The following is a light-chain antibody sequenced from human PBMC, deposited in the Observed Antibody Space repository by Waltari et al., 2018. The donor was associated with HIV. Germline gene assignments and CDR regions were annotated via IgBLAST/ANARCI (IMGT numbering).Light chain of an antibody. CDR3: QQYGSSPQT. V-gene: IGKV3-20*01. CDR1: QSVSSTY. J-gene: IGKJ1*01. Sequence: LSLSPGDRATLSCRASQSVSSTYLAWYQQKPGQAPRLLIYGASSRATGIPDRFSGSGSGTDFTLTISRLEPEDFAVYYCQQYGSSPQTFGQGTKVEIK. CDR2: GAS.